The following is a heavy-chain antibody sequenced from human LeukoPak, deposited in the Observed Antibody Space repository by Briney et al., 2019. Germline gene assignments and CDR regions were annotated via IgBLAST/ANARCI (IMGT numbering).Heavy chain of an antibody. V-gene: IGHV3-30*03. CDR1: GFTFSSYG. CDR3: AREMVVLGAFDI. CDR2: ISYDGSNK. D-gene: IGHD2-8*01. Sequence: GGSLRLSCAASGFTFSSYGMHWVRQAPGKGLEWVAVISYDGSNKYYADSVKGRFTISRDNSKNTLYLQMNSLRAEDTAVYYCAREMVVLGAFDIWGQGTMVTVSS. J-gene: IGHJ3*02.